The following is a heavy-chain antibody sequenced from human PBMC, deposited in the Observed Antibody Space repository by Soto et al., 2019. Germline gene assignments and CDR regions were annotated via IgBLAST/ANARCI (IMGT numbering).Heavy chain of an antibody. CDR2: FDPEDGET. CDR1: GYTLTELS. CDR3: TLPGDCSDGSCYSAIPEFHY. V-gene: IGHV1-24*01. J-gene: IGHJ4*02. D-gene: IGHD2-15*01. Sequence: QVQLVQSGAEVKKPGASVKVSCKVSGYTLTELSMHWVRQAPGKGLEWMGGFDPEDGETIYAQKFQGRVTMTEDTSTDTAYMELSSLRSEDSAVYYCTLPGDCSDGSCYSAIPEFHYWGQGTLVTFSS.